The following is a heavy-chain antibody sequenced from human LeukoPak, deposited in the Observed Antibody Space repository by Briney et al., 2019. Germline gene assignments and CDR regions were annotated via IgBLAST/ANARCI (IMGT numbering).Heavy chain of an antibody. V-gene: IGHV1-18*01. CDR2: ISAYNGNT. J-gene: IGHJ6*02. Sequence: GASVKVSCKASGYTFTSYGISWVRQAPGQGLEWMGWISAYNGNTNYAQKLQGRVTMTTDTSTSTAYMELRSLRSDDTAVYYCARDHPKFTYSSSWYTPSGYYYYGMDVWGQGTTVTVSS. CDR1: GYTFTSYG. D-gene: IGHD6-13*01. CDR3: ARDHPKFTYSSSWYTPSGYYYYGMDV.